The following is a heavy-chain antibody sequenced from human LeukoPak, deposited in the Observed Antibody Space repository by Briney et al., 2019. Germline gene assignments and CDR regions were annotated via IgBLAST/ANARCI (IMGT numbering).Heavy chain of an antibody. D-gene: IGHD3-16*01. V-gene: IGHV3-30*02. CDR2: IRHDGSNK. Sequence: PGGSLTLSCPASGCTFSSYGMHWARPAPGRGVAGVAFIRHDGSNKYYADSVKDRFPISRDNSNNTLYLQMNSLRVDDTAVYYCAKDLLLMMTFGGVLDYWGQGTLVTVSS. CDR3: AKDLLLMMTFGGVLDY. CDR1: GCTFSSYG. J-gene: IGHJ4*02.